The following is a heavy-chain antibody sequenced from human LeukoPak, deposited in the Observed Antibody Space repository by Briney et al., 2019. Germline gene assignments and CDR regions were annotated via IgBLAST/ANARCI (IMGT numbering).Heavy chain of an antibody. Sequence: SEALSLTCTVSGGSISSSSYYWGWIRQPPGKGLEWIGSIYYSGSTYYKPSLKSRVTISVDTSTKQFSLKLTSVTAADTAMYYRASSTGAIPGPSWYFDYWGLGTLVTVSS. J-gene: IGHJ4*02. D-gene: IGHD7-27*01. CDR3: ASSTGAIPGPSWYFDY. CDR2: IYYSGST. CDR1: GGSISSSSYY. V-gene: IGHV4-39*07.